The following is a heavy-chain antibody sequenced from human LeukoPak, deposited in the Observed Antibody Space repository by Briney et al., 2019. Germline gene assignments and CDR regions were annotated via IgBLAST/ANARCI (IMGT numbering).Heavy chain of an antibody. CDR3: ARDERGSGWSFDN. D-gene: IGHD6-19*01. CDR2: IYSRGST. J-gene: IGHJ4*02. V-gene: IGHV4-4*07. Sequence: SETMSLTCTVYAGSISSYSWSWIRPPAGRGLGWIGRIYSRGSTDYKPSLKSRVTMSVDTSKNQFSLKLSSVTAADTAVYYWARDERGSGWSFDNWGQGTLVTVYS. CDR1: AGSISSYS.